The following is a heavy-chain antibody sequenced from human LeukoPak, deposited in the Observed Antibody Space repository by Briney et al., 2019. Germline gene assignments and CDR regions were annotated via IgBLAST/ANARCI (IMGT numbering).Heavy chain of an antibody. CDR1: GFTFSSYA. D-gene: IGHD1-26*01. CDR3: ARGRSGSYFGDY. CDR2: ISYDGSNK. V-gene: IGHV3-30-3*01. J-gene: IGHJ4*02. Sequence: GGSLRLSCAASGFTFSSYAMHWVRQAPGKGLEWVAVISYDGSNKYYADSVKGRFTISRDNSKNTPYLQMNSLRAEDTAVYYCARGRSGSYFGDYWGQGTLVTVSS.